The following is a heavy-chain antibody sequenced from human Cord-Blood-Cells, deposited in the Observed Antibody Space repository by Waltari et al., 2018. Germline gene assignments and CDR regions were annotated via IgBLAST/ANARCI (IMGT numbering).Heavy chain of an antibody. D-gene: IGHD6-13*01. CDR1: GYSFTSYW. J-gene: IGHJ3*02. Sequence: EVQLVQSGAEVKKPGESLKISCKGSGYSFTSYWIGWVRQMPGKGLEWMGLIYPGDSDTRYSPSFQGQVTISADKSISTAYLQWSSLKASDTAMYYCARHQYSSSWYRANAFDIWGQGTMVTVSS. V-gene: IGHV5-51*01. CDR3: ARHQYSSSWYRANAFDI. CDR2: IYPGDSDT.